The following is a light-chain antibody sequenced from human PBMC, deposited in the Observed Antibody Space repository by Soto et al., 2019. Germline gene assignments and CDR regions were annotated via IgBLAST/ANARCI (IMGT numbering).Light chain of an antibody. J-gene: IGKJ1*01. V-gene: IGKV1-39*01. Sequence: DIQMTQSPSSLSASVGDRVTITYRASQTITTYLNWYQQKPGKAPKLLIYGASSLQSGVPSRFTGSGSGTDFTLTISSLQPEDFATYHCQQSHSTPWTFGQGTKVEIK. CDR1: QTITTY. CDR2: GAS. CDR3: QQSHSTPWT.